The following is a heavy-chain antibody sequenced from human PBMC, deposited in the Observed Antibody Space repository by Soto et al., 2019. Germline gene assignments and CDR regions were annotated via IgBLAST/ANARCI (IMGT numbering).Heavy chain of an antibody. CDR3: AKSEAASLGAFDI. CDR1: EFTFSSYA. Sequence: GGSLRLSCAASEFTFSSYAMIWVRQAPGKGLEWVSAISGSGASTYYTGSVKGRFTISRDNSKSTVYLQMHSLRVEDTALYYCAKSEAASLGAFDIWGQGTMVTVSS. CDR2: ISGSGAST. J-gene: IGHJ3*02. D-gene: IGHD2-15*01. V-gene: IGHV3-23*01.